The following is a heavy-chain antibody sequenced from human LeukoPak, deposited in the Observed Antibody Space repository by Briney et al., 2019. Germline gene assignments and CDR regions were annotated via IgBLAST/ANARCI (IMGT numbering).Heavy chain of an antibody. Sequence: PVKVSCKASGDNFSSYVFTWVRQAPGQGLEWMGRIIPILDVANFAQKFKGRVSITADKSTNTAHLELSNLRSEDTAVYYCTREGVYSPDPSSYHRLPFDMWGQGTMVTVSS. J-gene: IGHJ3*02. V-gene: IGHV1-69*04. CDR3: TREGVYSPDPSSYHRLPFDM. CDR1: GDNFSSYV. CDR2: IIPILDVA. D-gene: IGHD3-16*02.